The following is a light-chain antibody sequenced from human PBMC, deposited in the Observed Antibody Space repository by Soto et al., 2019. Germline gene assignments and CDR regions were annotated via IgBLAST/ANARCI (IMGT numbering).Light chain of an antibody. CDR1: QSVSNY. CDR3: PQSYYNPT. V-gene: IGKV1-39*01. CDR2: DAS. J-gene: IGKJ1*01. Sequence: DIQMTQSPSSLSASVGDRVTITCRASQSVSNYLHWYQQKPGKAPNLLIYDASSLQSGVLSRFSGSGSGTDFTITISSLQHEDFITSYWPQSYYNPTFGQGTKVEIK.